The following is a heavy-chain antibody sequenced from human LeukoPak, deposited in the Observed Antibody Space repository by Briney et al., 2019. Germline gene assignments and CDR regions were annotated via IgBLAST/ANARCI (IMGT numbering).Heavy chain of an antibody. V-gene: IGHV5-51*01. D-gene: IGHD3-10*01. CDR1: GYRFTSYW. CDR3: ARAPRYYYGSGSYYFVNWFDP. Sequence: GESLKISFQGPGYRFTSYWIGWGRPMPGKGLEWMGIIHPGDSDTRYSPSFQGQVTISADKSISTAYLQWSSLKASDTAMYYCARAPRYYYGSGSYYFVNWFDPWGQGTLVTVSS. CDR2: IHPGDSDT. J-gene: IGHJ5*02.